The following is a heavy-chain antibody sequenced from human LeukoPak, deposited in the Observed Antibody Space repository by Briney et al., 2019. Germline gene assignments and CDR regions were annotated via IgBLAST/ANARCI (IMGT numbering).Heavy chain of an antibody. V-gene: IGHV4-34*01. CDR3: ARGSAWGDYTDY. J-gene: IGHJ4*02. D-gene: IGHD3-16*01. CDR2: INRDGSA. Sequence: SETLSLTCAVYGGSFSGYYWTWIRQPPGKGLKWIGEINRDGSANYNPSLKSRVTISVDTSKNQFSLKLRSVTAADTALYYCARGSAWGDYTDYWGQGRLVTVSS. CDR1: GGSFSGYY.